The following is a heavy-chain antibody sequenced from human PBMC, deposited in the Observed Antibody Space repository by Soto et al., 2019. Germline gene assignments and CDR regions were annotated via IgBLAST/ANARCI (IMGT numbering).Heavy chain of an antibody. Sequence: QVQLVQCGAEVKKPGASVKVSCRASSYTFTSCGISWVRQAPGQGVEWMGWISAYNGNTNYAQKLQGRVTMTTDTSTSTAYMELKSLRSDDTAVYCCARDEEWFGETVLPGYWGQGTLVTVSS. V-gene: IGHV1-18*01. CDR3: ARDEEWFGETVLPGY. CDR1: SYTFTSCG. CDR2: ISAYNGNT. D-gene: IGHD3-10*01. J-gene: IGHJ4*02.